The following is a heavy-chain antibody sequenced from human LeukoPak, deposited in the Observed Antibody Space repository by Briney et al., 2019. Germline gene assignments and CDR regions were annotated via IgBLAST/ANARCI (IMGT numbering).Heavy chain of an antibody. D-gene: IGHD4-11*01. CDR2: IYYSGST. J-gene: IGHJ4*02. Sequence: KPSETLSLTCTLSGGSISSSSYYWGRIPPPPGKGVEGVWGIYYSGSTYYNPSLKSRVTIAVDTSKNQFSLKLSSVTAADTAVYYCASTVTTLVYRFLTRGYWGQGTLVTVSS. CDR3: ASTVTTLVYRFLTRGY. V-gene: IGHV4-39*01. CDR1: GGSISSSSYY.